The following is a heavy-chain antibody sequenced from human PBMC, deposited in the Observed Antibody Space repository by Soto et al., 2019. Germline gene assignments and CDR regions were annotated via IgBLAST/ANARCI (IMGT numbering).Heavy chain of an antibody. V-gene: IGHV4-61*01. D-gene: IGHD1-26*01. CDR2: IYYSGST. Sequence: QVRLQESGPGLVKPSATLSLSCLVSGDSVGNGPYYWSWIRQSPGEGLEWIAYIYYSGSTNVNPSLESRVNISIDMSKNQVFLELRSVTAADAAVYFCARVGSSCHSGGCYYYYGLGVWGQGTTVAISS. CDR3: ARVGSSCHSGGCYYYYGLGV. CDR1: GDSVGNGPYY. J-gene: IGHJ6*02.